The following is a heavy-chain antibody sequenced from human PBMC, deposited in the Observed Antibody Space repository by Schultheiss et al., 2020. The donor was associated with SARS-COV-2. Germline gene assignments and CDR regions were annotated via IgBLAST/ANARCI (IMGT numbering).Heavy chain of an antibody. Sequence: GSLRLSCTVSGGSISSYYWSWIRQPPGKGLEWIGYIYYSGSTNYNPSLKSRVTISVDTSKNQFSLKLSSVTAADTAVYYCARHPNYYDSSGYPSWFDPWGQGTLVTVSS. CDR3: ARHPNYYDSSGYPSWFDP. CDR1: GGSISSYY. V-gene: IGHV4-59*08. CDR2: IYYSGST. J-gene: IGHJ5*02. D-gene: IGHD3-22*01.